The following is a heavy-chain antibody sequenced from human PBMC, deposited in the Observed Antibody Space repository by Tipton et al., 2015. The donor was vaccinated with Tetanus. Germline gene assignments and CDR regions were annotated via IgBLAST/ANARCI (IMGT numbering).Heavy chain of an antibody. V-gene: IGHV4-39*01. J-gene: IGHJ3*02. CDR2: IYYSGTT. CDR1: GGSISSYY. CDR3: ARLSSSANDAHAFDI. Sequence: TLSLTCTLSGGSISSYYWSWIRQPPGKGLEWIGSIYYSGTTYSTPSLGSRVTMSVDTSKIQFSMKVSSVTAADTAVYYCARLSSSANDAHAFDIWGQGTMVTVSS. D-gene: IGHD3-22*01.